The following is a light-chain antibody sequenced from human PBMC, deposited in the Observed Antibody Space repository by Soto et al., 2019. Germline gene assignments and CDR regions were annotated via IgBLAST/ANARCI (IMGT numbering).Light chain of an antibody. CDR3: SSYTGRSPYV. J-gene: IGLJ1*01. CDR2: DVS. Sequence: QSALTQPASVSGSPGQSITISCTGTSSDVGGYNYVSWYQQHPGKSPKLMIYDVSNRPSGVSNRFSGSKSGNTASLTISGLQAEDEAEYYCSSYTGRSPYVIATGSKDTGL. V-gene: IGLV2-14*01. CDR1: SSDVGGYNY.